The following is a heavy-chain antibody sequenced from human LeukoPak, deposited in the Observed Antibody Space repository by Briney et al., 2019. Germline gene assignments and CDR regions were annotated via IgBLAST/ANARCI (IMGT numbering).Heavy chain of an antibody. V-gene: IGHV4-4*02. J-gene: IGHJ3*02. CDR3: ARGRDGYNDAFDI. CDR1: GGSISSSNW. D-gene: IGHD5-24*01. Sequence: KPSGTLSLTCAVSGGSISSSNWWSWVRQPPGKGLEWIGYIYYSGSTNYNPSLKSRVTISVDTSKNQFSLKLSSVTAADTAVYYCARGRDGYNDAFDIWGQGTMVTVSS. CDR2: IYYSGST.